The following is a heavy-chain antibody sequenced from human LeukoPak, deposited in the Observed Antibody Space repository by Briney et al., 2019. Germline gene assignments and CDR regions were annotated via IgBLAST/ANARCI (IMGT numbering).Heavy chain of an antibody. D-gene: IGHD3-22*01. CDR3: LRGYYDGSAYHTLFDD. CDR1: GFTFSSYW. V-gene: IGHV3-74*01. J-gene: IGHJ4*02. CDR2: INSDGSST. Sequence: GGSLRLSCAASGFTFSSYWMHWVRQAPGKGLVWVARINSDGSSTSYADSVKGRFTISRDNAKNTVYLEMNSLRSEDTAVYYCLRGYYDGSAYHTLFDDWGQGNLVTVSS.